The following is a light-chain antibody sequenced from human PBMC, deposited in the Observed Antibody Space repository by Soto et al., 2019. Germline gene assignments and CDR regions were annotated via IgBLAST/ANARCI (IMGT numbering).Light chain of an antibody. CDR3: QQYGSSPPLT. V-gene: IGKV3-20*01. Sequence: EIVLTQSPGTMSLSPGERATLSCRASQSVSSSYLAWYQQKPGQAPRLLIYGASSRATGIPDRFSGSGSGTDFTLTISRLEPEDFAVYYCQQYGSSPPLTFGGGTNVVIK. CDR2: GAS. J-gene: IGKJ4*01. CDR1: QSVSSSY.